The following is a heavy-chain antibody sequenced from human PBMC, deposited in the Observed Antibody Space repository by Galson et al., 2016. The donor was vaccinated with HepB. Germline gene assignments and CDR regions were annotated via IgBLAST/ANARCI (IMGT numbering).Heavy chain of an antibody. D-gene: IGHD1-26*01. CDR1: GGSITITNW. CDR2: VYHTGST. Sequence: SETLSLTCTVSGGSITITNWWTWVRQPPGKGLEWIGEVYHTGSTNYTPSLKSRVTISVDKSKNQFSLKLSSVTAADTAVYYCARGWSGYLQYWGQSTLVSVSS. V-gene: IGHV4-4*02. J-gene: IGHJ1*01. CDR3: ARGWSGYLQY.